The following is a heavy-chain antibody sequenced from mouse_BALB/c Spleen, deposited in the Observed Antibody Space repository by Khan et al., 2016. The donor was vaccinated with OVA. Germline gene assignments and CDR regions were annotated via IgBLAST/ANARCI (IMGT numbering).Heavy chain of an antibody. D-gene: IGHD2-2*01. V-gene: IGHV1-61*01. Sequence: QVQLKQSGAELVRPGASVKLSCKASGYTFTSYWMNWVKQRPGQGLEWIGMIDPSDSETHYNQIFKDKATLTVDKSSSTAYMQLSSLTSEASAVYYCERREKYGYDPSWFACWGQGTLVTVSA. J-gene: IGHJ3*01. CDR3: ERREKYGYDPSWFAC. CDR1: GYTFTSYW. CDR2: IDPSDSET.